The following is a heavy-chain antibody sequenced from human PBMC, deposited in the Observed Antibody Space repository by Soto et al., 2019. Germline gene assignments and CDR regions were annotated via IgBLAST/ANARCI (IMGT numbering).Heavy chain of an antibody. CDR3: ARSFSVVTAIHDAFDI. CDR2: IYYSGST. J-gene: IGHJ3*02. V-gene: IGHV4-31*03. Sequence: QVQLQESGPGLVKPSQTLSLTCTVSGGSISSGGYYWSWIRQHPGKGLEWIGYIYYSGSTYYNPSLKSRVTISEDTSKNQFSLKLSSVTAADTAVYYCARSFSVVTAIHDAFDIWGQGTMVTVSS. CDR1: GGSISSGGYY. D-gene: IGHD2-21*02.